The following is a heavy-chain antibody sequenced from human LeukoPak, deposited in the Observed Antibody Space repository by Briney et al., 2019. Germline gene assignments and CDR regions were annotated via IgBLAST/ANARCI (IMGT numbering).Heavy chain of an antibody. V-gene: IGHV4-59*01. Sequence: SETLSLTCTVSGGSISSYYWSWIRQPPGKGLEWIGYIYYSGSTNYNPSLKSRVTISADTSKNQFSLKLSSVTAADTAVYYCASGYSYGVYYYYGMDVWGQGTTVTVSS. CDR2: IYYSGST. CDR1: GGSISSYY. J-gene: IGHJ6*02. D-gene: IGHD5-18*01. CDR3: ASGYSYGVYYYYGMDV.